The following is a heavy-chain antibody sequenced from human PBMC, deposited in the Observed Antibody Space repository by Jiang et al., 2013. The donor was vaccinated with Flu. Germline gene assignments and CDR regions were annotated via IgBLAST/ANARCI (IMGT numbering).Heavy chain of an antibody. J-gene: IGHJ4*02. V-gene: IGHV4-34*01. Sequence: LLKPSETLSLTCGVYGGSFSGYYWSWIRQPPGKGLEWIGEINHSGSTYYNPSLKSRVTISVDTSKNQFSLKLSSVTAADTAVYYCARLRWELLGGFDYWGQGTLVTVSS. CDR3: ARLRWELLGGFDY. CDR1: GGSFSGYY. D-gene: IGHD1-26*01. CDR2: INHSGST.